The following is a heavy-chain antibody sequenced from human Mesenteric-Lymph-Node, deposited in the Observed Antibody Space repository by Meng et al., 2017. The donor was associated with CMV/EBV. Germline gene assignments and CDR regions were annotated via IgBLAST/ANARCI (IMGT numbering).Heavy chain of an antibody. CDR2: ISYDGARK. V-gene: IGHV3-30-3*01. CDR3: AKDDQEWSYQPIHNWFDP. D-gene: IGHD2-2*01. Sequence: GESLKISCAASGFTFVSHAIHWIRQSPNKGLEWVAVISYDGARKYYADSVKGRFTISRDNSKNTLYLQMNSLRAEDTAVYYCAKDDQEWSYQPIHNWFDPWGQGTLVTVSS. J-gene: IGHJ5*02. CDR1: GFTFVSHA.